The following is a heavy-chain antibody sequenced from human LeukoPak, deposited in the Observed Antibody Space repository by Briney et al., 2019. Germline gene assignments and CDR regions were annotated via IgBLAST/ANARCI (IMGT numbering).Heavy chain of an antibody. CDR2: INPSGGST. CDR1: GYTFTSYY. D-gene: IGHD5-12*01. Sequence: ASVKVSCKASGYTFTSYYMHWVRQAPGQGLEWMGIINPSGGSTSYAQKFQGRVTMTRNMSTSTVYMELSSLRSEDTAVYYCARVDSGYEGQFDYWGQGTLVTVSS. V-gene: IGHV1-46*01. J-gene: IGHJ4*02. CDR3: ARVDSGYEGQFDY.